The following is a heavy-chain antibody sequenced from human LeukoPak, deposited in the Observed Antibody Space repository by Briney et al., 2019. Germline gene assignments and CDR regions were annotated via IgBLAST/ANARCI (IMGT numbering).Heavy chain of an antibody. V-gene: IGHV1-18*01. CDR1: CYTFTSYG. CDR3: ARDWELPGPFDI. J-gene: IGHJ3*02. D-gene: IGHD1-26*01. CDR2: ISAYNGNT. Sequence: GASVKVSCKGTCYTFTSYGISWGRQPPGPGLDWMGWISAYNGNTNYAQKLQGRVTMTTEATSSTAYMELRSLRSDDTAVYYCARDWELPGPFDIWGQGTMVTVSS.